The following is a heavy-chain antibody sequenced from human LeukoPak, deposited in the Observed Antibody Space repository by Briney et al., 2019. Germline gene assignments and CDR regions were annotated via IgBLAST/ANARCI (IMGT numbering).Heavy chain of an antibody. CDR1: CFSGRTKV. Sequence: QRGGSLRPSFAAACFSGRTKVRGRGPPAPGEGPDGVSLIYARGNTYYSHSVKGPFTNSRDNAKNPVYLQMDSLRAGDTAVYYCARVGGVQAAHFDYWGQGTLVTVSS. CDR2: IYARGNT. CDR3: ARVGGVQAAHFDY. J-gene: IGHJ4*02. V-gene: IGHV3-53*01. D-gene: IGHD2-2*01.